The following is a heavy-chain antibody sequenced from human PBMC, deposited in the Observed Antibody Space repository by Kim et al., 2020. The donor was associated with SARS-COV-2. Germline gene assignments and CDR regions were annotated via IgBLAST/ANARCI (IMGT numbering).Heavy chain of an antibody. Sequence: SETLSLTCTVSGGSISSSSYYWGWIRQPPGKGLEWIGSIYYSGSTYYNPSLKSRVTISVDTSKNQFSLKLSSVTAADTAVYYCARDVRYAGGVDYWGQGTLVTVSS. CDR1: GGSISSSSYY. CDR2: IYYSGST. D-gene: IGHD2-21*01. CDR3: ARDVRYAGGVDY. V-gene: IGHV4-39*07. J-gene: IGHJ4*02.